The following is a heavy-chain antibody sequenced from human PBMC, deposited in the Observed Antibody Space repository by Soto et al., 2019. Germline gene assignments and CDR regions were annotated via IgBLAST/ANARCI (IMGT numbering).Heavy chain of an antibody. Sequence: GGSLRLSCAASGFTFSSYGMHWVRQAPGKGLEWVAVISYDGSNKYYADSVKGRFTISRDNSKNTLYLQMNSLRAEDTAVYYCAKDGSVVVPAAMVHYGMDVWGKGTTVTVSS. CDR1: GFTFSSYG. D-gene: IGHD2-2*01. CDR2: ISYDGSNK. J-gene: IGHJ6*04. V-gene: IGHV3-30*18. CDR3: AKDGSVVVPAAMVHYGMDV.